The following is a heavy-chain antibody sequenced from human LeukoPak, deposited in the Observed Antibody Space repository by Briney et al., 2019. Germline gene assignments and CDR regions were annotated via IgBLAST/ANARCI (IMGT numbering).Heavy chain of an antibody. D-gene: IGHD2-21*01. V-gene: IGHV3-23*01. CDR1: GFTFSSYA. CDR3: ARGALIPDF. CDR2: ISKSDGST. J-gene: IGHJ4*02. Sequence: WGSLRLSCAASGFTFSSYAMTWVRQAPGKGLAWVSSISKSDGSTYYADSVKGRFTISRDNSKNTVYLHMDSLRVEDTAIYYCARGALIPDFRGQGTLVTVSS.